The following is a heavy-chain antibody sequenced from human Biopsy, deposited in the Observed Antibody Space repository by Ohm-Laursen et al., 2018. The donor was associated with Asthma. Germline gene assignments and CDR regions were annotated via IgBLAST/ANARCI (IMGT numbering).Heavy chain of an antibody. V-gene: IGHV4-38-2*02. CDR2: VYYTGNT. CDR3: ARGPELDV. J-gene: IGHJ6*02. Sequence: SDTLSLTCSVSGASVSTPNYWAWIRQPPGKRLEWVGSVYYTGNTYYNQSLKSRLSLSVDTSRNQFSLRLRSVTAADTAVYFCARGPELDVWGQGTTVTVSS. CDR1: GASVSTPNY.